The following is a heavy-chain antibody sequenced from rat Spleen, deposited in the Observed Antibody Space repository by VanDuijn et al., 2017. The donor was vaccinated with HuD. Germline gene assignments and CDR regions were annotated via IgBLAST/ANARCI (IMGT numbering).Heavy chain of an antibody. CDR1: GFTFNNYW. D-gene: IGHD1-4*01. J-gene: IGHJ4*01. Sequence: EVQLMESGGGLVQPGRSLKLSCVASGFTFNNYWMTWIRQAPGKGLEWVASISTGGFNTYYRDSVKGRLTISRDNAENTLYLQMDSLRSEDTATYYCARQPAYNYVMDAWGQGASVTVSS. CDR3: ARQPAYNYVMDA. V-gene: IGHV5-31*01. CDR2: ISTGGFNT.